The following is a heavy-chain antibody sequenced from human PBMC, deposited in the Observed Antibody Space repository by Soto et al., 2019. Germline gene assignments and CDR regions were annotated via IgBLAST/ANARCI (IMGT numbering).Heavy chain of an antibody. V-gene: IGHV1-18*04. Sequence: GGSVKVSCKASGYTFTSYGISWVRQAPGQGLEWMGWISAYNGNTNYAQKLQGRVTMTTDTSTSTAYMELRSLRSDDTAVYYCARGVEGAAGYYYYYGMDVWGQGTTVTVSS. D-gene: IGHD6-13*01. J-gene: IGHJ6*02. CDR3: ARGVEGAAGYYYYYGMDV. CDR1: GYTFTSYG. CDR2: ISAYNGNT.